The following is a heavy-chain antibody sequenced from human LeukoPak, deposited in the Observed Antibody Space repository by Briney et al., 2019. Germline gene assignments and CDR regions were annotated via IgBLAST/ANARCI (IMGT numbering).Heavy chain of an antibody. J-gene: IGHJ4*02. CDR3: ARVRQQLDGIIDY. CDR2: INHSGST. D-gene: IGHD6-13*01. Sequence: SETLYLTCAVYGGSFSGYYWSWIRQPPGKGLEWIGEINHSGSTNYNPSLKSRVTISVDTSKNQFSLKLSSVTAADTAVYYCARVRQQLDGIIDYWGQRTLVTVSS. V-gene: IGHV4-34*01. CDR1: GGSFSGYY.